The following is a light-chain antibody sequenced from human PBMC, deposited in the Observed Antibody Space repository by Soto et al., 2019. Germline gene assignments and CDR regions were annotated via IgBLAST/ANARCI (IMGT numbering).Light chain of an antibody. Sequence: IQMTQSPSTLSASLGDRVTITCRASQSISSGLAWYQQKPGKAPKLLIYAASTLQSGVPSRFSGSGSGTDFTLTISCLQSEDFATYYCQQYYSFPTFGQGTKVDIK. V-gene: IGKV1-8*01. CDR3: QQYYSFPT. CDR2: AAS. CDR1: QSISSG. J-gene: IGKJ1*01.